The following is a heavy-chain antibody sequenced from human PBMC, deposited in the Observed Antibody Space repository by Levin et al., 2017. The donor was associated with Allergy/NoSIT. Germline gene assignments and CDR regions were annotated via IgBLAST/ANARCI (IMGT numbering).Heavy chain of an antibody. Sequence: TSSETLSLTCTVSGGSISSYYWSWIRQPPGKGLEWIGYIYYSGSTNYNPSLKSRVTISVDTSKNQFSLKLSSVTAADTAVYYCASYRYSYGYGFDYWGQGTLVTVSS. D-gene: IGHD5-18*01. CDR1: GGSISSYY. CDR2: IYYSGST. J-gene: IGHJ4*02. CDR3: ASYRYSYGYGFDY. V-gene: IGHV4-59*01.